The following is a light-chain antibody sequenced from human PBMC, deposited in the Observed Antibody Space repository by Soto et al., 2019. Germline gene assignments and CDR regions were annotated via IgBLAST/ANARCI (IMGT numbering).Light chain of an antibody. CDR2: TAS. V-gene: IGKV1-9*01. Sequence: DIQLTQSPSFLSASVGDRVTITCRASQGISSHLAWYQQKPGKAPKLLIYTASTLQSGVPSRFSGSGSGTEFTLTISSLQPEDFATYYCQQPNTYLSLTFGGGTKVEIK. J-gene: IGKJ4*01. CDR1: QGISSH. CDR3: QQPNTYLSLT.